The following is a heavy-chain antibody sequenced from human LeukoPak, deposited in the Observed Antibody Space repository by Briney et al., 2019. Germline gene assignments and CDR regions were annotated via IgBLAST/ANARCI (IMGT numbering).Heavy chain of an antibody. CDR2: IYYSGST. CDR1: GGSISSSSYY. D-gene: IGHD3-10*01. J-gene: IGHJ5*02. Sequence: PSETLSLTCTVSGGSISSSSYYWGWIRQPPGKGLEWIGSIYYSGSTYYNPSLKSRVTISVDTSKNQFSLKLSSVTAADTAVYYCARGGVVSPLFDPWGQGTLVTVSS. V-gene: IGHV4-39*01. CDR3: ARGGVVSPLFDP.